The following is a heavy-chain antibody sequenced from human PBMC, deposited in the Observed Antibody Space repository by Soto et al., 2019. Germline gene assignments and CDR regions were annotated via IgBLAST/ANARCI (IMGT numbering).Heavy chain of an antibody. Sequence: GGSLRLSCAASGFTFSSYGMHWVRQAPGKGLEWVAVIWYDGSNKYYADSVKGRFTISKDNSKNTLYLQMNSLRAEDTAVYYCASGYSGYDPFDYWGQGTXVTVSS. CDR1: GFTFSSYG. J-gene: IGHJ4*02. V-gene: IGHV3-33*01. CDR3: ASGYSGYDPFDY. CDR2: IWYDGSNK. D-gene: IGHD5-12*01.